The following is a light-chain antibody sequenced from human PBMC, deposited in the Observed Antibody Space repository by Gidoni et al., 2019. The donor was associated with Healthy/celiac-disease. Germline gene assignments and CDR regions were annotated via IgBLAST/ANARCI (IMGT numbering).Light chain of an antibody. CDR2: GAS. CDR3: QPYNNWPRT. CDR1: QSVSIN. J-gene: IGKJ1*01. Sequence: EIVMTQYPATLSVSPGERATLSCRASQSVSINLAWYQPKPGQAPRLLIYGASTRATGIPARFSGSGSGTEFTLTISSLQSEDFAVYYCQPYNNWPRTFGQGTKVEIK. V-gene: IGKV3-15*01.